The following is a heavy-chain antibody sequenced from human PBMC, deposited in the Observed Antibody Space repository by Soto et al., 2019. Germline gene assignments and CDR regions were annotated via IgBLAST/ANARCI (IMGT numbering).Heavy chain of an antibody. J-gene: IGHJ4*02. CDR1: GFTFSGYG. CDR3: AKGGAFSTSVVVDY. Sequence: GGSLRLSCAASGFTFSGYGMHWVRQAPGKGLEWVAIISYDGGSKYYADSVKGRFTISRDNSQNTLYLQMDSLRVEDTAMYYCAKGGAFSTSVVVDYWGQGTLVTVSS. CDR2: ISYDGGSK. V-gene: IGHV3-30*18. D-gene: IGHD6-6*01.